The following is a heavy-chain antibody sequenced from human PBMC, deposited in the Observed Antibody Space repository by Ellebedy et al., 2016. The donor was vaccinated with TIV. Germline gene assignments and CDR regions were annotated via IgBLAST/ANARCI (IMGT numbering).Heavy chain of an antibody. J-gene: IGHJ3*02. V-gene: IGHV1-69*13. CDR1: GGTFSSYA. D-gene: IGHD6-13*01. CDR3: ARDCIWAGGIAACYDI. CDR2: IIPIFGTA. Sequence: ASVKVSCKASGGTFSSYAISWVRQAPGQGLEWMGGIIPIFGTANYAQKFQGRVTITADESTSTAYMELSSLRSEDTAVYYCARDCIWAGGIAACYDIWGQGTMVTVSS.